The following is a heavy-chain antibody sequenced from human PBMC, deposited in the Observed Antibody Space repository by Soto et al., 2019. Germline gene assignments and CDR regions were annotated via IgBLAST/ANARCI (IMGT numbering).Heavy chain of an antibody. D-gene: IGHD3-16*01. Sequence: QVQLVQSGAEVRKPGASVRVSCKASGYTFTNYRISWVRQAPGQGLEWMGYNRNYVQKFQGRVTMTTDTATSTAYEELRSLRSDDTAVYYCSRDRLPLGEVSPGEYWGQGTVFTVSS. V-gene: IGHV1-18*01. CDR2: NR. CDR3: SRDRLPLGEVSPGEY. CDR1: GYTFTNYR. J-gene: IGHJ4*02.